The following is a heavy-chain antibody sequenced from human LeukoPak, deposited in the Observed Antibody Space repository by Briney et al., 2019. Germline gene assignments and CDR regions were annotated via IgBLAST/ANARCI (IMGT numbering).Heavy chain of an antibody. D-gene: IGHD3-10*01. V-gene: IGHV4-39*07. Sequence: SQTLSLTCTVSGDSIGSRSYYWGWIRQPPGKGLEWIGSIYYSGSTYYNPSLKSRVTISVDTSKNQFSLKLSSVTAADTAVYYCAREPLSTMVRGAYFDYWGQGTLVTVSS. CDR1: GDSIGSRSYY. J-gene: IGHJ4*02. CDR2: IYYSGST. CDR3: AREPLSTMVRGAYFDY.